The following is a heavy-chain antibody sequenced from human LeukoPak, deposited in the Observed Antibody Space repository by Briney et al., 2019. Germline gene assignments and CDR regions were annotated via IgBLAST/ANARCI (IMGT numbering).Heavy chain of an antibody. J-gene: IGHJ3*02. Sequence: SQTLSLTCTVSGGSISSGDYYWSRIRQPPGKGLEWIGSIYYSGSTYYNPSLKSRVTISVDTSKNQFSLKLSSVTAADTAVYYCARRNVEMATFDAFDIWGQGTMVTVSS. CDR1: GGSISSGDYY. CDR3: ARRNVEMATFDAFDI. CDR2: IYYSGST. V-gene: IGHV4-39*01. D-gene: IGHD5-24*01.